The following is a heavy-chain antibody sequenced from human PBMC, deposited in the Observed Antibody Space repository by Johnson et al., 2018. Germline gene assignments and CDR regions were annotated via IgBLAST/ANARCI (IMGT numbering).Heavy chain of an antibody. V-gene: IGHV4-59*01. Sequence: VQLQESGPGLVKPSETLSLTCSVSGDSISSYSWSWIRQPPGKGLEWIGYFFYSGITKYNPSLKSRVTISLDTSKNHFSLRLSSVTAADTAMYYCARHARASNYNYAMDVWGQGTTVTVSS. J-gene: IGHJ6*02. CDR2: FFYSGIT. CDR3: ARHARASNYNYAMDV. CDR1: GDSISSYS.